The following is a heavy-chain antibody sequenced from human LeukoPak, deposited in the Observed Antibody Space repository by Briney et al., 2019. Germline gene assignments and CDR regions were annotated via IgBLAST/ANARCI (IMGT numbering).Heavy chain of an antibody. CDR1: GYTFTSYG. D-gene: IGHD6-25*01. V-gene: IGHV1-18*01. Sequence: GASVKVSCKASGYTFTSYGISWVRQAPGQGLEWMGWISAYNGNTNYAQKLQGRVTMTTDTSTSTAYMELRSLRSDDTAVYYCARFEWGKQRLEVDYWGQGTLVAVSS. CDR2: ISAYNGNT. J-gene: IGHJ4*02. CDR3: ARFEWGKQRLEVDY.